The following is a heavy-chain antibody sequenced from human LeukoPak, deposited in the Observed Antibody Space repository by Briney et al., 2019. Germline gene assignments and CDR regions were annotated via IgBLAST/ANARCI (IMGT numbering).Heavy chain of an antibody. D-gene: IGHD2-8*01. V-gene: IGHV1-46*01. J-gene: IGHJ5*02. CDR1: GYTFTSYY. CDR2: INPSGGGT. CDR3: ARDMLAVPSNWFDP. Sequence: EASVKVSCKASGYTFTSYYIHWVRQAPGQGPEWMGVINPSGGGTSYAQKFQGRVTMTRDTSTSTVYMDLRSLRSEDTAVYFCARDMLAVPSNWFDPWGQGTLVTASS.